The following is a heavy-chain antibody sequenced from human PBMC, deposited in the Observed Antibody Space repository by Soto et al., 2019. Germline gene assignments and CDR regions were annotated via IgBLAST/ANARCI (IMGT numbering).Heavy chain of an antibody. J-gene: IGHJ6*03. Sequence: SETLSLTCTVSGGSISSGGYYWSWIRQHPGKGLEWIGYIYYSGSTYYNPSLKSRVTISVDTSKNQFSLKLSSVTAADTAVYYCARDRRGDRNNYYYYYMDVWGKGTTVTVSS. CDR1: GGSISSGGYY. CDR3: ARDRRGDRNNYYYYYMDV. CDR2: IYYSGST. D-gene: IGHD3-10*01. V-gene: IGHV4-31*03.